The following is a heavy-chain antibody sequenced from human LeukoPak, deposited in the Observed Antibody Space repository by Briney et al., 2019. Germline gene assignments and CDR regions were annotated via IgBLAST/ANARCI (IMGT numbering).Heavy chain of an antibody. D-gene: IGHD5-18*01. Sequence: AGGSLRLSCAASGFTFSNYILNWVRQAPGEGLEWVSSSSTSSTYMYYADSVKGRFTISRDNSKNTLYLQMNSLRAEDTAVYYCAKHEWIQLWTRFDYWGQGTLVTVSS. CDR2: SSTSSTYM. CDR3: AKHEWIQLWTRFDY. V-gene: IGHV3-21*04. CDR1: GFTFSNYI. J-gene: IGHJ4*02.